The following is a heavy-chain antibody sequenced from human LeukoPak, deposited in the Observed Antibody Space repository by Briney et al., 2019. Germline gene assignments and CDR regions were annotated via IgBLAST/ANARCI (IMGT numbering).Heavy chain of an antibody. CDR1: GYTFTSYD. V-gene: IGHV1-8*01. J-gene: IGHJ4*02. Sequence: ASVKVSCKASGYTFTSYDINWVRQATGQGLEWMGWMNPNSGNTGYAQKFQGRVTMTRNTSISTAYMELSSLRSEDTAVYYCAKDRIWSGYYSASIFDYWGQGTLVTVSS. CDR2: MNPNSGNT. D-gene: IGHD3-3*01. CDR3: AKDRIWSGYYSASIFDY.